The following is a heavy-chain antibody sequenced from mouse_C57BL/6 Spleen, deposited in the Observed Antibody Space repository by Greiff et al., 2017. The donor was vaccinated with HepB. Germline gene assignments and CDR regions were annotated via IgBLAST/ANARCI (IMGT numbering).Heavy chain of an antibody. V-gene: IGHV1-4*01. Sequence: VQLQQSGAELARPGASVKMSCKASGYTFSSYTMHWVKQRPGQGLEWIGYINPSSGYTKYNQKFKDKATLTADKSSSTAYMQLSSLTSEDSAVYYCARTDGYYKGGFDYWGQGTTLTVSS. CDR2: INPSSGYT. J-gene: IGHJ2*01. D-gene: IGHD2-3*01. CDR3: ARTDGYYKGGFDY. CDR1: GYTFSSYT.